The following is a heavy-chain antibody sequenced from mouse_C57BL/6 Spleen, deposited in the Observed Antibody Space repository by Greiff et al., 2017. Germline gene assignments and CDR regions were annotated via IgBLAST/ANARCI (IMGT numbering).Heavy chain of an antibody. Sequence: QVQLQQSGPELVKPGASVKISCKASGYAFSSSWMNWVKQRPGKGLEWIGRIYPGDGDTNYNGKFKGKATLTADKSFSTAYMQLSSLTSEDSAVYFCARQVITTVVAFDYWGQGTTLTVSS. J-gene: IGHJ2*01. CDR2: IYPGDGDT. V-gene: IGHV1-82*01. CDR1: GYAFSSSW. CDR3: ARQVITTVVAFDY. D-gene: IGHD1-1*01.